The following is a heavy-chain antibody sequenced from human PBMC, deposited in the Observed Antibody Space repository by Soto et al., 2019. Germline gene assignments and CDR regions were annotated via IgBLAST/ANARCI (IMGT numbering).Heavy chain of an antibody. Sequence: ASVKVSCKASGFSFTGYYIHWLRQAPGQGLEWMGWINAHSGGTEYAQKFQGRVTLTRDTSIATAYLTLTSLTSDDTAVYYCARVQRYSGSYRWFDPWSQGTLVTVSS. J-gene: IGHJ5*02. V-gene: IGHV1-2*02. CDR2: INAHSGGT. D-gene: IGHD5-12*01. CDR3: ARVQRYSGSYRWFDP. CDR1: GFSFTGYY.